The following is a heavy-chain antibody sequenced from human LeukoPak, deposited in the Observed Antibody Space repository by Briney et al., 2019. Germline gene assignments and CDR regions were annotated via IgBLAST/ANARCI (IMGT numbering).Heavy chain of an antibody. D-gene: IGHD4-23*01. CDR2: IYVDGRT. J-gene: IGHJ4*02. V-gene: IGHV3-53*01. CDR3: ARRGDGGRSFDY. CDR1: GFTFSDAW. Sequence: PGGSLRLSCAASGFTFSDAWISWVRQAPGKGLEWVSLIYVDGRTYYADSVKGRFTISRDNSKNTLYLQVNSLRAEDTAVYYCARRGDGGRSFDYWGQGTLVTVSS.